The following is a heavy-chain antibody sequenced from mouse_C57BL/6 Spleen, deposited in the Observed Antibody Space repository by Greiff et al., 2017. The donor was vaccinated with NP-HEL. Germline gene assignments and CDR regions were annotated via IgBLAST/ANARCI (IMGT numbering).Heavy chain of an antibody. D-gene: IGHD2-4*01. CDR2: INPSTGGT. CDR1: GYSFTGYY. J-gene: IGHJ1*03. V-gene: IGHV1-42*01. CDR3: ARYDYDGFDV. Sequence: EVQLQQSGPELVKPGASVKISCKASGYSFTGYYMNWVKQSPEKSLEWIGEINPSTGGTTYNQKFKAKATLTVDKSSSTAYMQLKSLTSEDSAVYYCARYDYDGFDVWGTGTTVTVSS.